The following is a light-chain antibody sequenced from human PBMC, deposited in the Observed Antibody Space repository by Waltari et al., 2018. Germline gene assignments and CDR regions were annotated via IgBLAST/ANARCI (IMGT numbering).Light chain of an antibody. Sequence: DIQLTQSPSTLPASVGDRVTITCRASQSVSNWLAWYQQKPGKAPKLLIYRASILESGVPSRFSGSGSGTEFTLTISSLQPEDFATYFCQHYNSYPLTFGGGKEVEI. CDR3: QHYNSYPLT. V-gene: IGKV1-5*03. CDR2: RAS. CDR1: QSVSNW. J-gene: IGKJ4*01.